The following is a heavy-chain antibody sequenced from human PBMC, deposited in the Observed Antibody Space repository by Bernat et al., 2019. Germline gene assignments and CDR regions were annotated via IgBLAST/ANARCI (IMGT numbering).Heavy chain of an antibody. D-gene: IGHD3-3*01. CDR2: IWYDGSNK. J-gene: IGHJ4*02. V-gene: IGHV3-33*01. CDR1: GFTFSSYG. CDR3: ASGPFWSGYHEYYFDY. Sequence: QVQLVESGGGVVQPGRSLRLSCAASGFTFSSYGMHWVRQAPGKGLEWVAVIWYDGSNKYYADSVKGRFTISRDNSKNTLYLQMNSLRAEDTAVYYWASGPFWSGYHEYYFDYWGQGTLVTVSS.